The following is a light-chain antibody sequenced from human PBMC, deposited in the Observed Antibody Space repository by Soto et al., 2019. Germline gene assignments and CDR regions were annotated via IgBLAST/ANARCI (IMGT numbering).Light chain of an antibody. Sequence: IVMTQSPATLSGSPGERSTLSCRAIQSVSSDLVWYQQKPGQATRLLVYGASTRATGIPARFSGSGSGTEFTLTISSLLSEDFAVYYCQQYNNWSPLTFGGGTQVES. CDR1: QSVSSD. CDR2: GAS. CDR3: QQYNNWSPLT. J-gene: IGKJ4*01. V-gene: IGKV3-15*01.